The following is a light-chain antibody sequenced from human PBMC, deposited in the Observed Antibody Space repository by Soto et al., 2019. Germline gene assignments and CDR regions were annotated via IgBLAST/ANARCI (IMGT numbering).Light chain of an antibody. V-gene: IGKV3-20*01. CDR2: GAS. J-gene: IGKJ1*01. Sequence: IVLTQSPGNLSFSPGERATLSCRASQSVSSSYLAWYQQKPGQAPRLLIYGASSRATGIPDRFIGSGSGTDFSLTISRLEPEDFAVYYCQQSPGTFGQGTKVDIK. CDR1: QSVSSSY. CDR3: QQSPGT.